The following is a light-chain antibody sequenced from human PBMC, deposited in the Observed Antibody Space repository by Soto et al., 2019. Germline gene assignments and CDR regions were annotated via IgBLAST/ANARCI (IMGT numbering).Light chain of an antibody. V-gene: IGLV1-40*01. J-gene: IGLJ3*02. CDR1: TSNLGAGYD. CDR3: QAYDYSLTASV. CDR2: GNR. Sequence: QSVLTQPPSVSGAPEQRVTLSCTGNTSNLGAGYDVHWYQQLPGAAPKLVIFGNRNRPSGVPERFSGSKSGTSASLAITGLQAEDEADYYCQAYDYSLTASVFGGGTKLTVL.